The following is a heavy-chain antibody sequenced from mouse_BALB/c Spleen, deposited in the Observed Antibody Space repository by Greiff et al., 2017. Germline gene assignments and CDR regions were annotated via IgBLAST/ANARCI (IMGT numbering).Heavy chain of an antibody. J-gene: IGHJ4*01. Sequence: EVNVVESGGGLVKPGGSLKLSCAASGFTFSSYTMSWVRQTPEKRLEWVATISSGGSYTYYPDSVKGRFTISRDNAKNTLYLQMSSLKSEDTAMYYCTRAYYGSAMDYWGQGTSVTVSS. V-gene: IGHV5-6-4*01. D-gene: IGHD1-2*01. CDR3: TRAYYGSAMDY. CDR1: GFTFSSYT. CDR2: ISSGGSYT.